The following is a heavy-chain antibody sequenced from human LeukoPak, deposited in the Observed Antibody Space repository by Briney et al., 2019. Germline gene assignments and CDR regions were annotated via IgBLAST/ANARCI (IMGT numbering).Heavy chain of an antibody. Sequence: GGSLRLSCAASGFTISSKYMSWVRQAPGKGLEWVANINKDGGEKYYVDSVKGRFTISRDNAKNSLYLQMNSLRADDTAVYYCVKDSPPRYSGSPPAYWGQGTLVTVSS. V-gene: IGHV3-7*03. D-gene: IGHD1-26*01. CDR3: VKDSPPRYSGSPPAY. CDR2: INKDGGEK. J-gene: IGHJ4*02. CDR1: GFTISSKY.